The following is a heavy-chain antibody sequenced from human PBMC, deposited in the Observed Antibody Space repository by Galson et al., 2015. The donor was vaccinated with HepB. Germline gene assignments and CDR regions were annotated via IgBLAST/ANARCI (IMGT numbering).Heavy chain of an antibody. V-gene: IGHV3-23*05. Sequence: SLRLSCAASGFTFSDFAMSWVRQAPGKGLEWVSAIFGGGNDPYYAGSVKGRFTISRDNPKNTLYLEINSLRAEDTAVYYCAKFHGQVHTYYHFDSWGQGTLV. D-gene: IGHD3-22*01. J-gene: IGHJ4*02. CDR3: AKFHGQVHTYYHFDS. CDR2: IFGGGNDP. CDR1: GFTFSDFA.